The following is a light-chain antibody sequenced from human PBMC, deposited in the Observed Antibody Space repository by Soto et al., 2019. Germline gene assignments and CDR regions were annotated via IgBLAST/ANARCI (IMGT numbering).Light chain of an antibody. J-gene: IGLJ1*01. CDR2: EIS. CDR3: SSYAGSNNYV. Sequence: QSALTQPPSASGSPGQSVTISCTGTSSDIGTYNFVSWYQRHPGRAPKLMIYEISKRPSGVPDRFSGSKSGNTASLTVSGLQADDEADYYCSSYAGSNNYVFGTGTQLTVL. CDR1: SSDIGTYNF. V-gene: IGLV2-8*01.